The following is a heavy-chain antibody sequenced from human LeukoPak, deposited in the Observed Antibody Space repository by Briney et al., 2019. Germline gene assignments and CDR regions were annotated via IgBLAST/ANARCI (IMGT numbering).Heavy chain of an antibody. CDR3: AREYREGITIFGVVANDAFDI. Sequence: ASVKVSCKASGYTFTSYYMHWVRQAPGQGLEWMGIINPSGGSTSYAQKFQGRVTMTRDTSTSTVYMELSSLRSEDTAVYYCAREYREGITIFGVVANDAFDIWGQGTMVTVSS. CDR2: INPSGGST. CDR1: GYTFTSYY. V-gene: IGHV1-46*01. D-gene: IGHD3-3*01. J-gene: IGHJ3*02.